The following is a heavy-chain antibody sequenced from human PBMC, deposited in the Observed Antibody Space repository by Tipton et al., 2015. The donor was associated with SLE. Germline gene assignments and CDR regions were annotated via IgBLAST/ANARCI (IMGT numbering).Heavy chain of an antibody. D-gene: IGHD2-2*01. Sequence: QSGAEVKKPGSSVKVSCKASGGTFSSYAISWVRQAPGQGLEWMGGIIPIFGTANYAQKFQGRVTITADESTSTAYMELSSLRSEDTAVYYCAADIVVVPAASPLYYYGMDVWGQGTTVTVSS. V-gene: IGHV1-69*01. J-gene: IGHJ6*02. CDR1: GGTFSSYA. CDR3: AADIVVVPAASPLYYYGMDV. CDR2: IIPIFGTA.